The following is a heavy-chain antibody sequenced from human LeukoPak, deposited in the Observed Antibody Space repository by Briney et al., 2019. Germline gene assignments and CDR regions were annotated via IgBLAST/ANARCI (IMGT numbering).Heavy chain of an antibody. CDR2: MNPNSGNT. CDR1: GYTFTSYD. Sequence: PSVTLSCKASGYTFTSYDINWVRQATGQGHEWMGGMNPNSGNTGYAQKFQGRVTMTRNTTISTAYMELSSLRSEDTAVYYCARGVAARPGYYYYYYMDVWGKGTTVTVSS. J-gene: IGHJ6*03. CDR3: ARGVAARPGYYYYYYMDV. D-gene: IGHD6-6*01. V-gene: IGHV1-8*01.